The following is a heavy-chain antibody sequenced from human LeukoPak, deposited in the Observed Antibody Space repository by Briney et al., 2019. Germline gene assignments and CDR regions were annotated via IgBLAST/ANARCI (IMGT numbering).Heavy chain of an antibody. CDR3: ARAIAGDDYYYYYMDV. J-gene: IGHJ6*03. V-gene: IGHV4-30-4*07. CDR2: IHDSGST. CDR1: GDSISSGGYS. Sequence: SETLSLTCVVSGDSISSGGYSWSWIRQTPGKGLEWIAYIHDSGSTYNNPSLKSRLSISIDTSKNQFSLKLSSVTAADTAVYYCARAIAGDDYYYYYMDVWGKGTTVTVSS. D-gene: IGHD6-13*01.